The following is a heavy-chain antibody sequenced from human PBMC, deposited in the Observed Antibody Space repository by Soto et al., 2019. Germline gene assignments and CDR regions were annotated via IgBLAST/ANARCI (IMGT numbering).Heavy chain of an antibody. CDR2: ISGSGGST. CDR3: ALNRGGEGGEDYVDYYGMDV. J-gene: IGHJ6*02. Sequence: GGSLRLSCAASGFTFSSYAMSWVRQAPGKGLEWVSAISGSGGSTYYADSVKGRFTISRDNSKNTLYLQMNSLRAEDTAVYYCALNRGGEGGEDYVDYYGMDVWGQGTTVTVSS. D-gene: IGHD2-15*01. V-gene: IGHV3-23*01. CDR1: GFTFSSYA.